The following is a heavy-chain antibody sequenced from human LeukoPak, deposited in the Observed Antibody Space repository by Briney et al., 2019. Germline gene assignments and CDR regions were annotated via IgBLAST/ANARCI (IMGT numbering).Heavy chain of an antibody. V-gene: IGHV3-53*01. CDR1: GFSVSSNY. J-gene: IGHJ4*02. Sequence: GGSLRLSCAASGFSVSSNYMTWVRQAPGKGLEWVSVLHSGGSTVYADSVKGRFTISRDNSKNTLYLQMKGLRAEDTAVYYCARETSVVGPTQALDYWGQGTLVTVSS. CDR3: ARETSVVGPTQALDY. D-gene: IGHD1-26*01. CDR2: LHSGGST.